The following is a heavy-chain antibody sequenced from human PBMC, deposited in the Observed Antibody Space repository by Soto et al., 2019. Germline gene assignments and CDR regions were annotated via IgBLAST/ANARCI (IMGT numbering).Heavy chain of an antibody. CDR1: GYTLTELS. J-gene: IGHJ3*02. Sequence: ASVKVSCKVSGYTLTELSMHWVRQAPGKGLEWMGGFDPEDGETIYAQKFQGRVTMTEDTSTDTAYMELSSLRSEDTAAYYCATAHIVGATPDAFDIWGQGTMVTVSS. CDR3: ATAHIVGATPDAFDI. CDR2: FDPEDGET. D-gene: IGHD1-26*01. V-gene: IGHV1-24*01.